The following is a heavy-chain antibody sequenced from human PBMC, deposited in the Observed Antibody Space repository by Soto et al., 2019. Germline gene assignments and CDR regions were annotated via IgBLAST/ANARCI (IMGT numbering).Heavy chain of an antibody. CDR1: GFTFSGSA. CDR3: TTPSSGYNSVDAFNI. Sequence: GGSLRLSCAASGFTFSGSAMHWVRQASGKGLEWVGRIRSKANSYATAYAASVKGRFTISRDDSKNTAYLQMNSLKTEDTAVYYCTTPSSGYNSVDAFNIWGQGTRVTVSS. CDR2: IRSKANSYAT. J-gene: IGHJ3*02. V-gene: IGHV3-73*01. D-gene: IGHD5-12*01.